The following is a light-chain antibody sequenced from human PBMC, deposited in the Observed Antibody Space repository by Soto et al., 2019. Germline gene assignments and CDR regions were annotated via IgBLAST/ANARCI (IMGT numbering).Light chain of an antibody. CDR3: QQYNNWPPIT. CDR1: QSVSSK. J-gene: IGKJ5*01. Sequence: EIGSTHCPATLFVSPGDRATLSGWASQSVSSKLAWYLQKLGQAPRLLIYGASTRATGIPARFSGSGSGTEFTLTISSLQSEDFAVYYCQQYNNWPPITFGQGTLLEIK. V-gene: IGKV3D-15*01. CDR2: GAS.